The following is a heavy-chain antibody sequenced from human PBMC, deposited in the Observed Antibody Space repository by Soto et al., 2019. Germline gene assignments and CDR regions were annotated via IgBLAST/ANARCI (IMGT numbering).Heavy chain of an antibody. CDR3: ARLDSGYSYGPHENFDY. CDR1: GGSFSGYY. D-gene: IGHD5-18*01. V-gene: IGHV4-34*01. J-gene: IGHJ4*02. CDR2: INHSGST. Sequence: PSETLSLTCAVYGGSFSGYYWSWIRQPPGKGLEWIGEINHSGSTNYNPSLKSRVTISVDKSISTAYLQWSSLKASDTAMYYCARLDSGYSYGPHENFDYWGQGTLVTVSS.